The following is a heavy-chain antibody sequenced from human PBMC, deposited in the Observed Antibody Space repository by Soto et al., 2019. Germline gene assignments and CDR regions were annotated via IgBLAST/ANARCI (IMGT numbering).Heavy chain of an antibody. CDR3: AKEPYSDFWSGYYYFDY. V-gene: IGHV3-23*01. J-gene: IGHJ4*02. CDR1: GFTFGSDA. Sequence: EVQLLESGGGLVQPGGSLRLSCAASGFTFGSDAMIWVRQAPGKGLEWVSAVSGSGGSAYYADSVKGRFTVSRDNSINTLYLQMNSLRAEHTALYDCAKEPYSDFWSGYYYFDYWGQGTLVTVSS. CDR2: VSGSGGSA. D-gene: IGHD3-3*01.